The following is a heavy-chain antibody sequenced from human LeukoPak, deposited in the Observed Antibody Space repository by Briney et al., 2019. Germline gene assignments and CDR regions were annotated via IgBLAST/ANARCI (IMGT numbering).Heavy chain of an antibody. Sequence: GRSLRLSCAASGFTFSNYAMHWVRQAPGKGLEWVAVIWYDGSNKFYADSAKGRFTVSRGNSKNTLYLQMNSLRAEDTAVFYCARQSPLDLYFDYWGQGTLVTVSS. CDR1: GFTFSNYA. J-gene: IGHJ4*02. CDR2: IWYDGSNK. V-gene: IGHV3-33*01. D-gene: IGHD1-1*01. CDR3: ARQSPLDLYFDY.